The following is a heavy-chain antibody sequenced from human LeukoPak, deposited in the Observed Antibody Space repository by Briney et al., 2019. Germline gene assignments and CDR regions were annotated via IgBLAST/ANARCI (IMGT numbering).Heavy chain of an antibody. Sequence: ASVKVSCKASGYTFSNYYMHWVRQAPGQGLEWMGLINPTGTGTNYAQKFRGRVTLTRDTSTPTVYMELSSLRSEDSAVYYCAREESGGYFDYWGQGTLVTVSS. CDR3: AREESGGYFDY. CDR2: INPTGTGT. V-gene: IGHV1-46*01. D-gene: IGHD2-8*02. J-gene: IGHJ4*02. CDR1: GYTFSNYY.